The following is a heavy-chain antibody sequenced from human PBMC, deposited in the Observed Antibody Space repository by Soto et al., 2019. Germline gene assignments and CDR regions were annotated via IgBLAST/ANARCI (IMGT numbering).Heavy chain of an antibody. CDR1: GYTFTSYG. D-gene: IGHD2-2*02. Sequence: ASVKVSCKASGYTFTSYGISWVRQAPGQGLEWMGWISAYNGNTNYAQKLRGRVTMTTDTSTSTAYMELRSLRSDDTAVYYCARDFGGFCSSTSCYNYYYGMDVWGQGTTVTVSS. J-gene: IGHJ6*02. CDR2: ISAYNGNT. CDR3: ARDFGGFCSSTSCYNYYYGMDV. V-gene: IGHV1-18*04.